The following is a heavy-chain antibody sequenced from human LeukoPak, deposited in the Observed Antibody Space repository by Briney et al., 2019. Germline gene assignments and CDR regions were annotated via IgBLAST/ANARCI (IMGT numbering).Heavy chain of an antibody. CDR2: ISGSGGST. V-gene: IGHV3-23*01. J-gene: IGHJ4*02. CDR3: TSLGPSHAGLSRTDY. D-gene: IGHD7-27*01. Sequence: GGSLRLSCAASGFTFSSYAMSWVRQAPGKGLEWVSAISGSGGSTYYADSVKGRFTISRDNSKNTLYLQMNSLRAEDTAVYYCTSLGPSHAGLSRTDYWGQGTLVTVSS. CDR1: GFTFSSYA.